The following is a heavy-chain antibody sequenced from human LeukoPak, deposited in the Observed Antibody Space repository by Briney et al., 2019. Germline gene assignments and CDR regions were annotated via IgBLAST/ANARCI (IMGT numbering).Heavy chain of an antibody. D-gene: IGHD4-23*01. Sequence: SQTLSLTCAISGDSVSSNSVAWSWIRQSPSRGLEWLGRTYYRSRWYSDYAVSMKGRISINPDTSENQLSLQLNSVTAEDTAVYFCARVWQLGGSFDSWGQGTLVTVSS. CDR3: ARVWQLGGSFDS. J-gene: IGHJ4*02. CDR1: GDSVSSNSVA. CDR2: TYYRSRWYS. V-gene: IGHV6-1*01.